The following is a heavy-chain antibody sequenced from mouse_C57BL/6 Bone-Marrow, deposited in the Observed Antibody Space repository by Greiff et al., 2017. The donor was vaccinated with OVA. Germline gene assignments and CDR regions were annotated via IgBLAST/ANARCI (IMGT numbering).Heavy chain of an antibody. CDR3: ARRDYNKYDFEY. V-gene: IGHV1-64*01. J-gene: IGHJ2*01. CDR1: GYTFTSYW. Sequence: VQLQQPGAELVKPGASVKLSCKASGYTFTSYWMHWVKQRPGQGLEWIGMIHPNSGSTNYNEKFKSKATLTVDKSSSTAYMQLSSLTSEDSAVYYCARRDYNKYDFEYWGQGTTLTVSS. D-gene: IGHD2-5*01. CDR2: IHPNSGST.